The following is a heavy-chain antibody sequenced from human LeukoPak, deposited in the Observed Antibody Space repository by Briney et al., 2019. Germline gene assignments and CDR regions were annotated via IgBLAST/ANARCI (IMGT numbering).Heavy chain of an antibody. Sequence: SVKVSCKSSGGTFSSYAISWVRQAPGQGLEWMGGIIPIFGTANYAQKFQGRVTITADESTSTAYMELSSLRSEDAAVYYCARGPARISKGNWFDPWGQGTLVTVSS. V-gene: IGHV1-69*01. CDR2: IIPIFGTA. CDR3: ARGPARISKGNWFDP. J-gene: IGHJ5*02. D-gene: IGHD2-15*01. CDR1: GGTFSSYA.